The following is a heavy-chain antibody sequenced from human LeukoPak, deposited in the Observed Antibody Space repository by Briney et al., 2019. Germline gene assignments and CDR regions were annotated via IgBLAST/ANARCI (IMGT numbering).Heavy chain of an antibody. Sequence: ASVKVSCKASGYTFTSYVIIWVRRAPGQGVGGRGGLSAYNGNTNYAQKLQGRVTMTKDTSTSTAYMELRSLRSEDTAVYYGARDNDPRDPPHFDYWGQGTLVTVPS. CDR3: ARDNDPRDPPHFDY. D-gene: IGHD3-16*01. CDR2: LSAYNGNT. CDR1: GYTFTSYV. J-gene: IGHJ4*02. V-gene: IGHV1-18*01.